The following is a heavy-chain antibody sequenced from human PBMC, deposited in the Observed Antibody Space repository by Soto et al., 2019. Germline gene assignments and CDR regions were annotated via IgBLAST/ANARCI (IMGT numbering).Heavy chain of an antibody. V-gene: IGHV5-51*01. CDR1: GYSFTSYW. CDR2: IYPGDSDT. J-gene: IGHJ6*02. Sequence: GESLKISCKGSGYSFTSYWIGWVRQMPGKGLEWMGIIYPGDSDTRYSPSFQGQVTISADKSISTAYLQWSSLKASDTAMYYCARSGCSSTSCFGYYYGMDVWGQGTTVTVSS. D-gene: IGHD2-2*01. CDR3: ARSGCSSTSCFGYYYGMDV.